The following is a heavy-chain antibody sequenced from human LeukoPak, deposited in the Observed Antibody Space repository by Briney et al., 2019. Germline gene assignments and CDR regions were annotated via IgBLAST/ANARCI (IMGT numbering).Heavy chain of an antibody. J-gene: IGHJ4*02. V-gene: IGHV4-38-2*02. CDR3: ARTTFMRRGGLYYFDH. Sequence: SETLSLTCTVSGYSISSGYYWGWIRQPPGKGLEWIGSIYHSGSTYYNPSLKSRVTISVDTSKNQFSLRLSSVTAADTAVYYCARTTFMRRGGLYYFDHWGQGILVTVSS. CDR1: GYSISSGYY. CDR2: IYHSGST. D-gene: IGHD3-10*01.